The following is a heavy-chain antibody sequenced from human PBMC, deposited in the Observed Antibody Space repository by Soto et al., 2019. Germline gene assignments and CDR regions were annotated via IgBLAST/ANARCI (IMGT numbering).Heavy chain of an antibody. Sequence: EVQLVESGGGLVKPGGSLRLSCAASGFTFSSYSMNWVRQAPGKGREWVSSISSSSSYIYYADSVKGRFTISRDNAKNSLYLQMNSLRAEDTAVYYCARSGGGWYFDLWGRGTLVTVSS. D-gene: IGHD1-1*01. J-gene: IGHJ2*01. V-gene: IGHV3-21*01. CDR3: ARSGGGWYFDL. CDR2: ISSSSSYI. CDR1: GFTFSSYS.